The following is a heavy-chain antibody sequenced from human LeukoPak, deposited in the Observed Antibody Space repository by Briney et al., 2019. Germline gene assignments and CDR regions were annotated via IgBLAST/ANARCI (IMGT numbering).Heavy chain of an antibody. Sequence: PGGSLRLSCAASGFTFSSYEMNWVRQAPGKGLEWVSYISSSGSTIYYADSVKGRFTISRDNAKNSLYLHMNSLRAEDTAVYYCASQYYDILTGYYHSFDCWGQGTLVTVSS. CDR2: ISSSGSTI. V-gene: IGHV3-48*03. J-gene: IGHJ4*02. CDR1: GFTFSSYE. CDR3: ASQYYDILTGYYHSFDC. D-gene: IGHD3-9*01.